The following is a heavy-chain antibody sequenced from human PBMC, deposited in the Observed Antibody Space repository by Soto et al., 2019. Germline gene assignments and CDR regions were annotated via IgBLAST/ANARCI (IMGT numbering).Heavy chain of an antibody. CDR3: AKVWGEDGYCSRTSCLYYFHH. V-gene: IGHV3-23*01. CDR2: ISDSGST. Sequence: EVQLLESGGGLVQPGGSLRLSCEASGFTFSTSAMSWVRQAPGKGLEWVSTISDSGSTNYADTVKCRFTSPRENSKKTLYLQMNSLRAEDTAVFYCAKVWGEDGYCSRTSCLYYFHHWGQGTLVTVSS. J-gene: IGHJ4*02. CDR1: GFTFSTSA. D-gene: IGHD2-2*03.